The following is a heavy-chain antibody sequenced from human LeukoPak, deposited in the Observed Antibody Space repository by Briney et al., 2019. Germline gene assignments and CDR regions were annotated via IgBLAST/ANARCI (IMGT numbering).Heavy chain of an antibody. Sequence: ASVKVSCKASGYTFTSYAMHWVRQAPGQRLEWMGWINAGNGNTKYSQKFQGRVTITRDTSASTAYMELSSLRSEDTAVYYCARGPPLVVTPHFGYYGMDVWGQGTTVTVSS. D-gene: IGHD4-23*01. J-gene: IGHJ6*02. CDR1: GYTFTSYA. CDR3: ARGPPLVVTPHFGYYGMDV. V-gene: IGHV1-3*01. CDR2: INAGNGNT.